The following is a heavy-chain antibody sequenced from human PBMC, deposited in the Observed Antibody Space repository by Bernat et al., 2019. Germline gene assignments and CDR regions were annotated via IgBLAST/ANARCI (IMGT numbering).Heavy chain of an antibody. Sequence: EVQLVESGGGLVQPGGSLRLSCAASGFTFSSYWMSWVRQAPGKGLEWVANIKQDGSEKYYVDSVKGRFTISRDNAKNSLYLQMNSLRAEDTAVYYCARDRFRYCSGGSCYPDYWGQGTLVTVSS. CDR3: ARDRFRYCSGGSCYPDY. J-gene: IGHJ4*02. D-gene: IGHD2-15*01. CDR2: IKQDGSEK. CDR1: GFTFSSYW. V-gene: IGHV3-7*03.